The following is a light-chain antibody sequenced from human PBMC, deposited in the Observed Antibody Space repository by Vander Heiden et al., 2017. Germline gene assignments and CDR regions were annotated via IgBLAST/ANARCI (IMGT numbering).Light chain of an antibody. Sequence: SYELTQPPSVSVSLGQMARITCSGEALPKKYAYWYQQKPGQFPVLVIYKDSERPSGIPERFSGSSSGTIVTLTISGVQAEDEADYYCLSADSSGTPYVFGTGTKVTGL. J-gene: IGLJ1*01. CDR1: ALPKKY. CDR3: LSADSSGTPYV. V-gene: IGLV3-16*01. CDR2: KDS.